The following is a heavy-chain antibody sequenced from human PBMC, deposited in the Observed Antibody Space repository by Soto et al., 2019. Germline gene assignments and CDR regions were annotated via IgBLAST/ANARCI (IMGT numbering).Heavy chain of an antibody. V-gene: IGHV4-59*01. D-gene: IGHD2-15*01. J-gene: IGHJ6*02. CDR1: GVSISSYY. Sequence: QVQLQESGPGLVKPSETLSLTCSVLGVSISSYYWSWIRQPPGKGLEYMGYIYYSRTTNYNPSLKSRVTISGDTSKNQLSLNLSSVTAADTAVYYRARVPYHCSGGRCYFDGMDVWGQGTTVTVSS. CDR2: IYYSRTT. CDR3: ARVPYHCSGGRCYFDGMDV.